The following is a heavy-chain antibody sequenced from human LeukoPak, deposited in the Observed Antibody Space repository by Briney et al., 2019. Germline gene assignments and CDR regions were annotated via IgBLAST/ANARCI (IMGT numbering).Heavy chain of an antibody. Sequence: PSETLSLTCSVSGDSITSYYWSWIRQPPGKGLEWIGFIYHSGNTNYNPSLTTRVTMSVDTSRTQISLRLSSVTAADTAVYYCVREEGIATSGALEYWGQGILVTVSS. CDR1: GDSITSYY. J-gene: IGHJ4*02. CDR2: IYHSGNT. D-gene: IGHD6-13*01. V-gene: IGHV4-59*01. CDR3: VREEGIATSGALEY.